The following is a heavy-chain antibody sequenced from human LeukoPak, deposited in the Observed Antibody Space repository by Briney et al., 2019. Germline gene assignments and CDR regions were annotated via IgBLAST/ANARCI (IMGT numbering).Heavy chain of an antibody. Sequence: PSETLSLTCTVSGGSINYYYWMWIRQPPGKGLEWIGYIYYSGGTHCNPSLKSRVTMSVDTSKNQFSLKLTAVTAADTAVYYCARETPGAGHFDYWGQGSLVTVSS. CDR3: ARETPGAGHFDY. CDR1: GGSINYYY. D-gene: IGHD7-27*01. CDR2: IYYSGGT. J-gene: IGHJ4*02. V-gene: IGHV4-59*01.